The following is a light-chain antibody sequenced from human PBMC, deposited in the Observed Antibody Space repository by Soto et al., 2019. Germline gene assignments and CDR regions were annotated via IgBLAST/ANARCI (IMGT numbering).Light chain of an antibody. Sequence: EIVMTPSPATLSMSPVERATLSCRASQSVSSNLAWYQQKPGQAPRLLIYGASTRATGIPARFSGSGSGTEFTLTISSLQSEDFAVYYCQQFSSYPLTFGGGTKVDIK. CDR1: QSVSSN. CDR2: GAS. J-gene: IGKJ4*01. V-gene: IGKV3-15*01. CDR3: QQFSSYPLT.